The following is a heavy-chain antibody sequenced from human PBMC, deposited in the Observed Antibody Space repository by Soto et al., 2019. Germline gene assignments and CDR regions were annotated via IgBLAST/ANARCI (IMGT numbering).Heavy chain of an antibody. J-gene: IGHJ4*02. CDR1: GFTFSNYV. CDR2: ISGSGEST. CDR3: ARSGNSSPGC. V-gene: IGHV3-23*01. Sequence: GGSLRLSCVASGFTFSNYVMSWVRQAPWKGLEWVTAISGSGESTYYADSVRGRFTISRDNSKNTLFLQMNSLRAEDRAVYYCARSGNSSPGCWGQGTLVTVSS. D-gene: IGHD6-19*01.